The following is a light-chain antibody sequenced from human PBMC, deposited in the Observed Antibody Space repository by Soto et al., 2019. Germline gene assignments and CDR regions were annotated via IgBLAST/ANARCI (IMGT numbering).Light chain of an antibody. Sequence: QSALTQPASVSGSPGQSITISCTGTGSDVGGYVFVSWYQQYPGKAPKLIISEVSDRPSGVSNRFTGSKSGNTASLTISGLHPEDEADYYCSSYTSSSTLVFGTGTKVTVL. CDR1: GSDVGGYVF. CDR2: EVS. J-gene: IGLJ1*01. V-gene: IGLV2-14*01. CDR3: SSYTSSSTLV.